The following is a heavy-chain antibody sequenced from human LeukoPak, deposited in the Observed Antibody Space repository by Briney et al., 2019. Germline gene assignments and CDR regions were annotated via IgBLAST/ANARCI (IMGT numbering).Heavy chain of an antibody. V-gene: IGHV1-2*06. CDR1: GYTFTGYY. J-gene: IGHJ5*02. D-gene: IGHD1-26*01. CDR3: ARARNIVGATTWRNWFDP. Sequence: GASVKVSCKASGYTFTGYYMHWVRQAPGQGLEWMGRINPNSGGTNYAQKFQGRVTLTRDTSISTAYMELSRLRSDDTAVYYCARARNIVGATTWRNWFDPWGQGTLVTVSS. CDR2: INPNSGGT.